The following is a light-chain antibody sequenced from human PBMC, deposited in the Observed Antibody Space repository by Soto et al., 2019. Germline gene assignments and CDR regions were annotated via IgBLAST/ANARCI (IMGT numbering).Light chain of an antibody. CDR2: SAS. CDR3: QQYTNWPSWT. J-gene: IGKJ1*01. Sequence: EKVMTQSPATLSMSPGERATLSCRASQSVGSFLAWYQQKPGQAPRLLIYSASTTATGIPARFSGSGSGTEFTLTISSLQSEDFAVYYCQQYTNWPSWTFGQGTKVE. CDR1: QSVGSF. V-gene: IGKV3-15*01.